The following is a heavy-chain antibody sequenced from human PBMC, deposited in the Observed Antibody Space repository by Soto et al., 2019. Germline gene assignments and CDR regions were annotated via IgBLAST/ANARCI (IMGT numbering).Heavy chain of an antibody. CDR1: GFTFSSYA. CDR3: AKDLIRSGYYYDSSGPCWFDP. CDR2: ISGSGGST. Sequence: GGSLRLSCAASGFTFSSYAMSWVRQAPGKGLEWVSAISGSGGSTYYADSVKGRFTISRDNSKNTLYLQMNSLRAEDTAVYYCAKDLIRSGYYYDSSGPCWFDPWGQGTLVTVSS. D-gene: IGHD3-22*01. J-gene: IGHJ5*02. V-gene: IGHV3-23*01.